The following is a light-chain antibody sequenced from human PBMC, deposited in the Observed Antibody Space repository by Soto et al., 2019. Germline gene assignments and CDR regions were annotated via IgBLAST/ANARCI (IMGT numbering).Light chain of an antibody. CDR2: GAS. CDR1: SSDIGTYNY. CDR3: HSYTTTSTVV. V-gene: IGLV2-14*01. Sequence: QSALTQPASVSGSPGQSITISCTGTSSDIGTYNYVSWYQQHPGKAPKLMIYGASNRPSGIPNRFSGSKSGNTASLTISGLQAEDEADYYCHSYTTTSTVVFGGGTQLTVL. J-gene: IGLJ3*02.